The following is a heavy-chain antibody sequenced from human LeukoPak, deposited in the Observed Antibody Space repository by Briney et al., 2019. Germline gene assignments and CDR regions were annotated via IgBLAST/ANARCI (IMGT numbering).Heavy chain of an antibody. D-gene: IGHD3-16*02. CDR1: GFTFSSYA. Sequence: GGSLRLSCAASGFTFSSYAMSWVRQAPGKGLEWVSAISGSGGSTYYADSVKGRFPIARDNSKNTLYLQMNSLRAEDTAVYYCAKDRSGPTIDYWGQGTLVTVSS. V-gene: IGHV3-23*01. CDR2: ISGSGGST. CDR3: AKDRSGPTIDY. J-gene: IGHJ4*02.